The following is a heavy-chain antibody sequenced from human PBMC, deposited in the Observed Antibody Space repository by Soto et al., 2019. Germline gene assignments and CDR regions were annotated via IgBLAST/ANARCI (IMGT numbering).Heavy chain of an antibody. CDR1: GFTFTSSA. CDR3: AAVSLYYYDSSGYFDY. V-gene: IGHV1-58*01. J-gene: IGHJ4*02. Sequence: SVKVSCKASGFTFTSSAVQWVRQARGQRLEWIGWIVVGSGNTNYAQKFQERVTITRDMSTSTAYMELSSLRSEDTAVYYCAAVSLYYYDSSGYFDYWGQGTLVTVSS. CDR2: IVVGSGNT. D-gene: IGHD3-22*01.